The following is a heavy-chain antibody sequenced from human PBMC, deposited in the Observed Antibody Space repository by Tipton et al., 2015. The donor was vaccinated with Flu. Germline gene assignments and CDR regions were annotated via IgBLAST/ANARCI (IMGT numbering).Heavy chain of an antibody. Sequence: TLSLTCTVSGASISDYYWSWIRQPAGKGLEWIGYVYYSGTTNYNPSLKSRLTMSVDASKQQFSLKLSSVTAADTAVYYCARGSGSGTFMIFDLWGQGTLVTVSS. CDR2: VYYSGTT. V-gene: IGHV4-59*12. J-gene: IGHJ4*02. CDR3: ARGSGSGTFMIFDL. CDR1: GASISDYY. D-gene: IGHD3-10*01.